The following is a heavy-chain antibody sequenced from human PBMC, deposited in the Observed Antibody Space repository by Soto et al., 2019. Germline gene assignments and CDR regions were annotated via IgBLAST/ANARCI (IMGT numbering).Heavy chain of an antibody. CDR1: GDNYDTYW. V-gene: IGHV5-51*01. CDR2: IFPRDSDT. J-gene: IGHJ4*02. Sequence: PGEALKISCKGSGDNYDTYWIAWVRQMPGKGLEWMGIIFPRDSDTRYRPSFRGQVTISADRSTTTAYLQWYSLKASDTAMYYCARSYYDSSGYHYDMDYCGPGPLVTVSS. CDR3: ARSYYDSSGYHYDMDY. D-gene: IGHD3-22*01.